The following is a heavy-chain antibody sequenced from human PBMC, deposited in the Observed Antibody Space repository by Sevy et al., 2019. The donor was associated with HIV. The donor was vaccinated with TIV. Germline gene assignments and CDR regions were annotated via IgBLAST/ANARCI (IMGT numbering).Heavy chain of an antibody. CDR1: GFTFDDYA. Sequence: GGSLRLSCAASGFTFDDYAMHWVRQAPGKGPEWVSGISWNSGSIGYADSVKGRFTISRDNAKNSLYLQMNSLRAEDTALYYCAKAGGLGGGYPYYFDYWGQGTLVTVSS. CDR2: ISWNSGSI. D-gene: IGHD2-15*01. CDR3: AKAGGLGGGYPYYFDY. J-gene: IGHJ4*02. V-gene: IGHV3-9*01.